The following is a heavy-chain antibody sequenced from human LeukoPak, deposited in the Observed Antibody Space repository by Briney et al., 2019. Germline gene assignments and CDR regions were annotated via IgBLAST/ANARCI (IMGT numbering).Heavy chain of an antibody. D-gene: IGHD3-9*01. V-gene: IGHV1-24*01. Sequence: ASVTVSCKVSGYTLTELSMHWVRQAPGKGLEWMGGFDPEDGETIYAQKFQGRVTMTEDTSTDTAYMELSSLRSEDTAVYYCATTYYDILTGYYTTHGMDVWGQGTTVTVSS. CDR1: GYTLTELS. CDR3: ATTYYDILTGYYTTHGMDV. J-gene: IGHJ6*02. CDR2: FDPEDGET.